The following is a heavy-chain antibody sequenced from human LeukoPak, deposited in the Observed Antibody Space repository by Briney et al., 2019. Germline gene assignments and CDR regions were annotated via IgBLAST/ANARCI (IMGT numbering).Heavy chain of an antibody. Sequence: GASVKVSCKASGYTFTGYYLHWVRQAPGQGLGWMGWINPSNGATNFAQNFQGRVTLTRDTSISTAYMELGRLTSDDTAVYYCARDSDCSGASCFEYFHHWGQGTLVTVSS. CDR1: GYTFTGYY. D-gene: IGHD2-15*01. V-gene: IGHV1-2*02. J-gene: IGHJ1*01. CDR2: INPSNGAT. CDR3: ARDSDCSGASCFEYFHH.